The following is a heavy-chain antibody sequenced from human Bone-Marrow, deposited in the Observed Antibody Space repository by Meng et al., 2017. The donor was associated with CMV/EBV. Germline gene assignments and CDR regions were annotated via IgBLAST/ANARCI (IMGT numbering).Heavy chain of an antibody. CDR2: ISWNSNSI. V-gene: IGHV3-9*01. CDR1: GFIFDDYA. J-gene: IGHJ4*02. CDR3: VKASGLYYGSGTFDYFDS. Sequence: SLKISCAASGFIFDDYALHWVRLVPGKGLEWVSGISWNSNSIAYVDSVKGRFTISRDNAKNFLHLQMNSLRPEDTALYYCVKASGLYYGSGTFDYFDSWGQGTLVTVSS. D-gene: IGHD3-10*01.